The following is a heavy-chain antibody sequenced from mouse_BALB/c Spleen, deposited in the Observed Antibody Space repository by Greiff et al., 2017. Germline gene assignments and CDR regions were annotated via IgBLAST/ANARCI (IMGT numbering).Heavy chain of an antibody. D-gene: IGHD1-1*01. CDR3: ARSYYYGSRDYFDY. Sequence: EVKLMESGGGLVQPGGSRKLSCAASGFTFSSFGMHWVRQAPEKGLEWVAYISSGSSTIYYADTVKGRFTISRDNPKNTLFLQMTSLRSEDTAMYYCARSYYYGSRDYFDYWGQGTTLTVSS. CDR2: ISSGSSTI. CDR1: GFTFSSFG. J-gene: IGHJ2*01. V-gene: IGHV5-17*02.